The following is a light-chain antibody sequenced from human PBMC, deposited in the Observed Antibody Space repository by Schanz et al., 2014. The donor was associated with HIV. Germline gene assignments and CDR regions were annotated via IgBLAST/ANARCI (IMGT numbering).Light chain of an antibody. Sequence: QSVLTQPPSMSGAPGQRVTISCTGSSSNIGAGYDVHWYQHLPGTAPKLLIYGNTNRPSGVPDRFSGSKSGTSASLAITGLQAEDEADYYCSSYTSSNTYVFGTGTKLTVL. CDR2: GNT. CDR3: SSYTSSNTYV. V-gene: IGLV1-40*01. CDR1: SSNIGAGYD. J-gene: IGLJ1*01.